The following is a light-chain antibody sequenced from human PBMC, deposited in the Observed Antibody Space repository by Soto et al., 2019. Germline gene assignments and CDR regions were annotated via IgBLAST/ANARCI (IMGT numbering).Light chain of an antibody. CDR2: EVS. CDR1: SSDVGTYNY. V-gene: IGLV2-8*01. J-gene: IGLJ1*01. CDR3: VSYAGSKYV. Sequence: QSALTQPPSASGSPGQSVTISCTGTSSDVGTYNYVSWYQQHPGKAPKLLIYEVSERPSGVPDRFSGSKSGDTASLTVSGLQTEDEADYDCVSYAGSKYVFGPGTKLTVL.